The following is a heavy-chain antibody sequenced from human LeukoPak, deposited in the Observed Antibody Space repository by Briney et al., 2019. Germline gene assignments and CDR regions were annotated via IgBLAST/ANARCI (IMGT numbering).Heavy chain of an antibody. CDR1: GFTFSSYA. V-gene: IGHV3-23*01. CDR2: ISGSGGST. J-gene: IGHJ4*02. D-gene: IGHD3-10*01. Sequence: GGSLRLSCAASGFTFSSYAMSWVRQAPGKGLEWVSAISGSGGSTYYADSVKGRFTISRDNSKNTLYLQMNSLRAEDTAVYYCAKDGGVLWYGELFREQYYFDYWGQGTLVTVSS. CDR3: AKDGGVLWYGELFREQYYFDY.